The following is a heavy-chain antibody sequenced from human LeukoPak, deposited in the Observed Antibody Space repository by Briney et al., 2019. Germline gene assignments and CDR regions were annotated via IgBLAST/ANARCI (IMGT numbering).Heavy chain of an antibody. CDR2: IYYSGST. J-gene: IGHJ2*01. D-gene: IGHD4-11*01. CDR1: GGSISSYY. V-gene: IGHV4-59*08. Sequence: SETLSLTCTVSGGSISSYYWSWIRQPPGKGLEWIGYIYYSGSTNYNPSLKSRVTISVDTSKNQFSLKLSSVTAADTAVYYCARDMAKTMTTVPYWYFDLWGRGTLVTVSP. CDR3: ARDMAKTMTTVPYWYFDL.